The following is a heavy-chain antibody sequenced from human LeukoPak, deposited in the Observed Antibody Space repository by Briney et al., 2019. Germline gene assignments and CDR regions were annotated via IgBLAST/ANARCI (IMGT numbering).Heavy chain of an antibody. J-gene: IGHJ6*02. CDR1: GFTFSSYS. Sequence: GGSLRLSCAASGFTFSSYSMNWVRQAPGKGLEWVSYISSSSSTIYYADSVKGRFTISRDNAKNSLYLQMNSLRAEDTAVYYCATSRYGSGSYYTPPGDYGMDVWGQGTTVTVSS. CDR2: ISSSSSTI. CDR3: ATSRYGSGSYYTPPGDYGMDV. V-gene: IGHV3-48*01. D-gene: IGHD3-10*01.